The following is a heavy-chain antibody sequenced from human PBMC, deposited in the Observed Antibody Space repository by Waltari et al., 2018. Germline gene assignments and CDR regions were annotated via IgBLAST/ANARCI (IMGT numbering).Heavy chain of an antibody. CDR3: ARDVAGYGSRRIYGMDV. Sequence: EVQLVESGGCLIQPGGSLRLSCAASGFTVSSNYMSWVRQAPGKGLEWVSVIYSGGSTYYADSVKGRFTIARDNSKNTLYLQMNSLRAEDTAVYYCARDVAGYGSRRIYGMDVWGQGTTVTVSS. CDR2: IYSGGST. D-gene: IGHD1-26*01. J-gene: IGHJ6*02. CDR1: GFTVSSNY. V-gene: IGHV3-53*01.